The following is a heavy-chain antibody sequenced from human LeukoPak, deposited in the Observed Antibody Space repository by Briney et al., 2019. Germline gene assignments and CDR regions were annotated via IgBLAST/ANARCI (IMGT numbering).Heavy chain of an antibody. CDR2: ISGSGGST. D-gene: IGHD5-18*01. J-gene: IGHJ4*02. CDR3: AKALGYSYGYGYFDY. V-gene: IGHV3-23*01. CDR1: GFTFSSYG. Sequence: GGSLRLSCAASGFTFSSYGMSWVRQAPGKGLEWVSAISGSGGSTYYADSVKGRFTISRDNSKNTLYLQMNSLRAEDTAVYYCAKALGYSYGYGYFDYWGQGTLVTVSS.